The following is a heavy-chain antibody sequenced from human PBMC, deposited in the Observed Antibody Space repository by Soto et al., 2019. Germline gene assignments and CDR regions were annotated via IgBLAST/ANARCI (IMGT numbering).Heavy chain of an antibody. D-gene: IGHD5-18*01. V-gene: IGHV4-34*01. CDR2: INHSGST. CDR1: GGSFSGYY. CDR3: ARDRGYSYGGHTDY. Sequence: ASETLSLTCAVYGGSFSGYYWSWIRQPPGKGLEWIGEINHSGSTNYNPSLKSRVTISVDTSKNQFSLKLSSVTAADTAVYYCARDRGYSYGGHTDYWGQGTLVTVSS. J-gene: IGHJ4*02.